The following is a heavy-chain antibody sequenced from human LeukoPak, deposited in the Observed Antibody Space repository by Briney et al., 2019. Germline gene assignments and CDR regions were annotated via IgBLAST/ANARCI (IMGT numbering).Heavy chain of an antibody. D-gene: IGHD1-1*01. V-gene: IGHV4-38-2*02. CDR3: ARHINWAAFDI. J-gene: IGHJ3*02. CDR1: GYSISSGYY. CDR2: IYHSGST. Sequence: KPSETLSLTCTVSGYSISSGYYWGWIRQPPGKGLEWIGSIYHSGSTYYNPSLKSRVTISVDTSKNQFSLKLSSVTAADTAVYYCARHINWAAFDIWGQGTMVTVSS.